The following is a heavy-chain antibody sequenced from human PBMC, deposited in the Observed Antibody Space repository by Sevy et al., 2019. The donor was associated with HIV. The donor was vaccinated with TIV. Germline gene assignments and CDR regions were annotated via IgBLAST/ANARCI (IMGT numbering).Heavy chain of an antibody. Sequence: GWSLRLSCTTSGFTCDDYAMSWFRQAPGKGLEWVAFITRNSYEAYGGTTDYAASVKGRFIISRDDSKSVAYLQMNSLKTEDTAVYYCTRGLATADTPEYYFDFWGQGTLVTVSS. CDR3: TRGLATADTPEYYFDF. CDR1: GFTCDDYA. V-gene: IGHV3-49*03. J-gene: IGHJ4*02. D-gene: IGHD5-12*01. CDR2: ITRNSYEAYGGTT.